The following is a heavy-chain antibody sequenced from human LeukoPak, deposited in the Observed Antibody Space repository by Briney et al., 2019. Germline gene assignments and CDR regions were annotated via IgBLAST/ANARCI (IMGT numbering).Heavy chain of an antibody. CDR1: GGTFSSYA. Sequence: ASVKVSCKASGGTFSSYAISWVRQAPGQGLEWMGGIIPIFGTANYAQKFQGRVTITADKSTSTAYMELSGLRSEDTAVYYCARVERVVPDAFDIWGQGTMVTVSS. CDR2: IIPIFGTA. V-gene: IGHV1-69*06. CDR3: ARVERVVPDAFDI. D-gene: IGHD3-3*01. J-gene: IGHJ3*02.